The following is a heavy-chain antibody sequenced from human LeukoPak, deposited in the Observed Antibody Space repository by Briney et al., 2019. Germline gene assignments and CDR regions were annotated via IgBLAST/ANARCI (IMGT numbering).Heavy chain of an antibody. CDR1: GYSFTSYW. Sequence: GESPKISRYGSGYSFTSYWNGRVRQMPGKGLEWMGIIYPGDSDTRYSTSFQGQVTISADKSISTAYWQWSSLEASDSAMYYSARLGAYCGGDCYSGVGYCSQGTLVSVSS. J-gene: IGHJ4*02. V-gene: IGHV5-51*01. CDR3: ARLGAYCGGDCYSGVGY. CDR2: IYPGDSDT. D-gene: IGHD2-21*02.